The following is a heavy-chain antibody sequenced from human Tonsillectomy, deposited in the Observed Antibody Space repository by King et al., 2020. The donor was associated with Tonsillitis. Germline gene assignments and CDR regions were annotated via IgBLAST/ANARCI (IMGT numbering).Heavy chain of an antibody. J-gene: IGHJ4*02. CDR1: GGSISNYY. CDR2: IYYSGST. V-gene: IGHV4-59*01. D-gene: IGHD6-13*01. Sequence: VQLQESGPGLVKPSETLSLTCTVSGGSISNYYWSWIRQPPGKGLEWIGYIYYSGSTNYNPSLKSRVTISVDTSKNHFSLKLSSVTAADTAVYDGARGSAAPAVYYFGHWDQGTLVTVSA. CDR3: ARGSAAPAVYYFGH.